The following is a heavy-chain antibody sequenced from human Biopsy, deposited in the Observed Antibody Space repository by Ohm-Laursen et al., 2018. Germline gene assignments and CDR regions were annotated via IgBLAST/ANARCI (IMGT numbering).Heavy chain of an antibody. D-gene: IGHD3-10*01. J-gene: IGHJ3*02. CDR2: VNTNKVTT. CDR3: ARERMVTSITLVRADTFDI. V-gene: IGHV1-2*02. CDR1: GYTFTDYS. Sequence: ASVTASCPASGYTFTDYSPHCVRLAPGHGLEWLVCVNTNKVTTNDAQKFQGRVTMTSDTSISTAYIELKRLIYDDTAVYFLARERMVTSITLVRADTFDIWGQGTLVSVSS.